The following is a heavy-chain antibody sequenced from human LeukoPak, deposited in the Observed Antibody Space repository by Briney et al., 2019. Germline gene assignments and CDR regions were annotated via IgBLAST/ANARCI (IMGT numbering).Heavy chain of an antibody. CDR2: INTGNGDT. J-gene: IGHJ4*02. CDR1: GYTFTSYA. CDR3: ARDMGSGSLHY. Sequence: VASVKVSCKASGYTFTSYAMHWVRQAPGQRLEWLGWINTGNGDTRYSQTFQGRVTITRDTSASTAYMELSSLRPEDTAVYYCARDMGSGSLHYWGQGTLVTVSS. V-gene: IGHV1-3*04. D-gene: IGHD1-26*01.